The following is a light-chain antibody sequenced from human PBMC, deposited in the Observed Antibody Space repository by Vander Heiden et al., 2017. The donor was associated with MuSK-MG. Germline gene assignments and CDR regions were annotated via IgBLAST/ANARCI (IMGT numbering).Light chain of an antibody. CDR2: DAS. Sequence: EIVLTQSPATLSLSPGERATLSCRASQSVSSYLAWYQQKPGQAPRLLIYDASNRATRIPARFTGSGSGTDFTLTISSLEPEDFAVYYCHQCRNGRLTFGHGTKVDIK. J-gene: IGKJ3*01. V-gene: IGKV3-11*01. CDR1: QSVSSY. CDR3: HQCRNGRLT.